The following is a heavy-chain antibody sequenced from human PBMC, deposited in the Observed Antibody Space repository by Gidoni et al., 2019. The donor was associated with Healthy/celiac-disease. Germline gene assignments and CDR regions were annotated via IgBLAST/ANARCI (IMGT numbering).Heavy chain of an antibody. Sequence: GGLVQPGGSLRLSCAASGFTFGSYWMSWVRQAPGKGLVWVATIKQDGSEKYYVDSVKGRFTISRDNAKNSLYLQMNSVRAEHTSVYYCARDRGTMVRGVIGYWGQGTLVTVSS. D-gene: IGHD3-10*01. V-gene: IGHV3-7*01. J-gene: IGHJ4*02. CDR1: GFTFGSYW. CDR3: ARDRGTMVRGVIGY. CDR2: IKQDGSEK.